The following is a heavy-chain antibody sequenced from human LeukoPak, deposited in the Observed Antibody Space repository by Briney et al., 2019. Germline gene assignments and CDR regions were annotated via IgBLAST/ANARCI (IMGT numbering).Heavy chain of an antibody. D-gene: IGHD6-13*01. CDR2: IYYSGRT. CDR1: GYSISSSNW. CDR3: ASIAAAGSYDPTQDY. J-gene: IGHJ4*02. V-gene: IGHV4-28*01. Sequence: SETLSLTCAVSGYSISSSNWWGWFRQPPGKGLEWIGSIYYSGRTYYNPSLKSRVTISVDTSQNQFSLKLSSVSAAETAVYYCASIAAAGSYDPTQDYWGQGTLVTVSS.